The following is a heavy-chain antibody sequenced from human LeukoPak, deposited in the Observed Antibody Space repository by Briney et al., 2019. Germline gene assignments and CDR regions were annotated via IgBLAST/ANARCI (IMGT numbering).Heavy chain of an antibody. D-gene: IGHD3-22*01. J-gene: IGHJ4*02. CDR1: GYTFTSYG. Sequence: ASVKVSCKASGYTFTSYGISWVRQAPGQRLEWMGWISAYNGNTNYAQKLQGRVTMTTDTSTSTAYMELRSLRSDDTAVYYCARDPYYYDSSGYYPTLFDYWGQGTLVTVSS. CDR3: ARDPYYYDSSGYYPTLFDY. CDR2: ISAYNGNT. V-gene: IGHV1-18*01.